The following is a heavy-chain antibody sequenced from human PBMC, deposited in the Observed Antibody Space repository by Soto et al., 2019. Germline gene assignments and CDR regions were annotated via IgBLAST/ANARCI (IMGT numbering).Heavy chain of an antibody. D-gene: IGHD6-13*01. Sequence: QVQLVESGGGVVQPGRSLRLSCAASGFTFSSYAMHWVRQAPGKGLESVAIISYDGSKKYYADSVKGRFTISRDSSKXXXXXXXXXLRTEDTAVFYCARERQQLLLAYYGMDVW. CDR1: GFTFSSYA. V-gene: IGHV3-30-3*01. CDR3: ARERQQLLLAYYGMDV. J-gene: IGHJ6*01. CDR2: ISYDGSKK.